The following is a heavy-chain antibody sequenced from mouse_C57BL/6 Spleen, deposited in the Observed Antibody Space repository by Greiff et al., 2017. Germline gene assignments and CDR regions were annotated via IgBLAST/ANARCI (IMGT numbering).Heavy chain of an antibody. CDR3: ARSRGNYWYFDV. J-gene: IGHJ1*03. Sequence: VQLKESGPELVKPGASVKIPCKASGYTFTDYNMDWVKQSHGKSLEWIGDINPNNGGTIYNQKFKGKATLTVDKSSSTAYMELRSLTSEDTAVYYCARSRGNYWYFDVWGTGTTVTVSS. CDR2: INPNNGGT. V-gene: IGHV1-18*01. D-gene: IGHD2-1*01. CDR1: GYTFTDYN.